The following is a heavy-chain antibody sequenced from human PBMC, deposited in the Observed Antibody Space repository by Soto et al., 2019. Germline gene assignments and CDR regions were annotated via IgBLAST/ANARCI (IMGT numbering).Heavy chain of an antibody. Sequence: GGSLRLSCAASGFTFDDYAMHWVRQAPGKGLEWVSGISWNSGSIGYADSVKGRFTISRDNAKNSLYLQMNSLRAEDTALYYCARMVRGVIQYYFDYWGQGTLVTVSS. CDR1: GFTFDDYA. CDR3: ARMVRGVIQYYFDY. D-gene: IGHD3-10*01. V-gene: IGHV3-9*01. CDR2: ISWNSGSI. J-gene: IGHJ4*02.